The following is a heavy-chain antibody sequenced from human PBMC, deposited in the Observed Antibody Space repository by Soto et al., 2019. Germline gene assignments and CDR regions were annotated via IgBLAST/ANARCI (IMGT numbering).Heavy chain of an antibody. D-gene: IGHD3-10*01. Sequence: PGGSLRLSCAASGFTFSSYAMSWVRQAPGKGPEWVSAISGSGGSTYYADSVKGRFTISRDNSKNTLYLQMNSLRAEDTAMYFCARLPGVRGVFDGFNVWGQGTMVTVSS. CDR3: ARLPGVRGVFDGFNV. CDR2: ISGSGGST. CDR1: GFTFSSYA. V-gene: IGHV3-23*01. J-gene: IGHJ3*01.